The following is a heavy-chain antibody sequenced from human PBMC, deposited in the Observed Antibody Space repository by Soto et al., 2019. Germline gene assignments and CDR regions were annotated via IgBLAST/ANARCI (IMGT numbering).Heavy chain of an antibody. CDR1: GGSISSDY. V-gene: IGHV4-59*08. Sequence: QVQLQESGPGLVKPSGTLSLTCTVSGGSISSDYWNWIRQPPGKGLEWIGYIHSGSTTYSASLRSRVTISVDTSKNQFSLKLSSVTAADTAVYFCARHDGSRSTDYWGQGTLDTVSS. CDR2: IHSGST. D-gene: IGHD3-10*01. J-gene: IGHJ4*02. CDR3: ARHDGSRSTDY.